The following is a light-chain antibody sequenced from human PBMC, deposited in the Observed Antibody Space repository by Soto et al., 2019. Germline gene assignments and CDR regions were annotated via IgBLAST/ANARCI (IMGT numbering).Light chain of an antibody. CDR2: EVS. Sequence: QSALTQPPSASGSPGQSVTISCSGTSSDVGAYNYVSWYQQHPGKAPRLLIYEVSQRPSGVPDRFPGSKSANTASLTVSGLQPEDEADYYCSSYAGTNNLLYVFGTGTKVTVL. CDR1: SSDVGAYNY. V-gene: IGLV2-8*01. CDR3: SSYAGTNNLLYV. J-gene: IGLJ1*01.